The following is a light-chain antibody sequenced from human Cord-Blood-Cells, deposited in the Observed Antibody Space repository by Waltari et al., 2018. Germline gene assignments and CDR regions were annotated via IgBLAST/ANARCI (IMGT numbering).Light chain of an antibody. Sequence: QSALTPPAPVSGSSGPSITLPCTGTSREGGGYKLFLWYQQHPGKAPKLMIYDASNRPSGVSNRFSGSKSGNTASLTISGLQAEDEADYYCSSYTSSSTLVFGGGTKLTVL. J-gene: IGLJ3*02. CDR1: SREGGGYKL. CDR3: SSYTSSSTLV. CDR2: DAS. V-gene: IGLV2-14*01.